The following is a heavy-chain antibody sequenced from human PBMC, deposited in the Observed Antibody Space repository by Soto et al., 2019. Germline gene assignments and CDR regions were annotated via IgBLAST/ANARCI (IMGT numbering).Heavy chain of an antibody. CDR3: ANLGTYDSSGYYWGGLDY. CDR2: ISYDGSNK. CDR1: GFTFSSYG. V-gene: IGHV3-30*18. Sequence: VQLVESGGGVVQPGRSLRLSCAASGFTFSSYGMHWVRQAPGKGLEWVAVISYDGSNKYYADSVKGRFTISRDNSKNTLYLQMNSLRAEDTAVYYCANLGTYDSSGYYWGGLDYWGQGTLVTVSS. J-gene: IGHJ4*02. D-gene: IGHD3-22*01.